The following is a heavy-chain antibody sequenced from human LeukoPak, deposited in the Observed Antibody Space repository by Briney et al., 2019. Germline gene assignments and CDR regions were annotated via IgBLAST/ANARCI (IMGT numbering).Heavy chain of an antibody. CDR1: GFTFSSYA. D-gene: IGHD2-21*01. Sequence: GSLRLSCAASGFTFSSYAMTWVRQAPGRGLEWVSAISGSGGSTYHADSMKGRFTISRVNSKNTLYLQMDSLRGEDTAVYYCAKDFRIGYSAHFDYWGQGALVTVSS. CDR3: AKDFRIGYSAHFDY. J-gene: IGHJ4*02. CDR2: ISGSGGST. V-gene: IGHV3-23*01.